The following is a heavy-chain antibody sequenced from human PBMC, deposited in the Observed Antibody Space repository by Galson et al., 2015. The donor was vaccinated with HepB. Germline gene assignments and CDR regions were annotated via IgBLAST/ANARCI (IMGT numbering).Heavy chain of an antibody. CDR1: GFSVDKYY. Sequence: SLRLSCAASGFSVDKYYMTWVRQAPGKGLEWVSVIYTDGSTAYAASVRGRFIISRDTSTNTLYLQMNSLRAEDTAIYYCARGIYDYWGQGTLVTVSS. V-gene: IGHV3-53*01. J-gene: IGHJ4*02. CDR2: IYTDGST. CDR3: ARGIYDY.